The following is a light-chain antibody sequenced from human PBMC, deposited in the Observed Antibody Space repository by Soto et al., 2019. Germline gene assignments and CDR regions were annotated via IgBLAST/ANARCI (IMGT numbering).Light chain of an antibody. V-gene: IGKV3-20*01. CDR1: QSVISRF. J-gene: IGKJ2*01. CDR3: QQYGSSPFT. CDR2: GAS. Sequence: EIVLTQSPGTLSLSPGERATLSCRATQSVISRFLAWYQQKPGQAPRLLIYGASSRSTGIPDRFSGSGSGTDFTLTISRMDPEDFAVFYCQQYGSSPFTFGQGTKLEIK.